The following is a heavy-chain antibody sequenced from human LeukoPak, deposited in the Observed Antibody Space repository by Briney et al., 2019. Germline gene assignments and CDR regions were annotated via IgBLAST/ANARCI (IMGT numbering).Heavy chain of an antibody. V-gene: IGHV3-21*06. CDR2: IHSCGSDI. CDR3: ARGHYDILTGNYKWTPDY. D-gene: IGHD3-9*01. Sequence: GGSLRLSCAASGFTFNTYKMNWVRQAPGRGLEWVSSIHSCGSDIYYADSVKGRFTVSRDNAKNSLFLQMNSLRAEDTALYYCARGHYDILTGNYKWTPDYWGQGTLVTVSS. J-gene: IGHJ4*02. CDR1: GFTFNTYK.